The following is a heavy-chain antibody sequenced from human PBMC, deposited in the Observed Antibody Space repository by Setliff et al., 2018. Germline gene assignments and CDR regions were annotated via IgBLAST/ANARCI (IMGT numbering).Heavy chain of an antibody. CDR3: ARETTAWGYVDTAMVTFIDQ. J-gene: IGHJ4*02. Sequence: PSETLSLTCAVSGYSISSGNYWGWIRQPPGKGLEWIGYVYSSGITNYNPSLKSRVTMSVDTSKNQFSLKLSSVTAADTAVYYCARETTAWGYVDTAMVTFIDQWGQGTLVTVSS. V-gene: IGHV4-61*01. CDR2: VYSSGIT. D-gene: IGHD5-18*01. CDR1: GYSISSGNY.